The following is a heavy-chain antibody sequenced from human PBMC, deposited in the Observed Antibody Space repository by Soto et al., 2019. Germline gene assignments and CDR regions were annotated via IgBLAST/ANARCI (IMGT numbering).Heavy chain of an antibody. CDR2: IWYDGSNK. Sequence: QVQLVESGGGVVQPGRSLRLSCAASGFTFSSYDIHWVRQAPGKGLEWVAVIWYDGSNKDYGDSVKGRFTISRDNSKNTLYLQMNSLRAEDTAVYCCARAIRLTVTTHFDYWGQGTLVTVSS. V-gene: IGHV3-33*01. CDR3: ARAIRLTVTTHFDY. D-gene: IGHD4-17*01. CDR1: GFTFSSYD. J-gene: IGHJ4*02.